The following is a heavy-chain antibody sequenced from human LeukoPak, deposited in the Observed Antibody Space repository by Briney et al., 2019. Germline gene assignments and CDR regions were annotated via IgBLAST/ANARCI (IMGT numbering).Heavy chain of an antibody. V-gene: IGHV1-46*04. D-gene: IGHD4-17*01. CDR3: ARDTDYGDDSWFDP. CDR2: INPSGGST. J-gene: IGHJ5*02. CDR1: GYIFTSNY. Sequence: GASVKVSCKASGYIFTSNYIHWVRQAPGQELEWMGIINPSGGSTNYAQKLQGRVTMTRDTSTSTVYMELSSLRSEDTAVYYCARDTDYGDDSWFDPWGQGTLVTVSS.